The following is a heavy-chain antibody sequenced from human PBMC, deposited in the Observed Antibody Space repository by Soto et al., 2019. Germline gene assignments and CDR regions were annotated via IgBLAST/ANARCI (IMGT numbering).Heavy chain of an antibody. V-gene: IGHV4-59*08. CDR2: IYYSGST. J-gene: IGHJ3*02. CDR1: GGSISSYY. CDR3: ARRYGGAFDI. D-gene: IGHD3-10*01. Sequence: QVQLQESGPGLVKPSETLSLNCTVSGGSISSYYWSWIRQPPGKGLEWIGHIYYSGSTNYNPSLNSRVTISVDTSKNHFSLKLSSVTAADTAVYYCARRYGGAFDIWGQGTMGTVSS.